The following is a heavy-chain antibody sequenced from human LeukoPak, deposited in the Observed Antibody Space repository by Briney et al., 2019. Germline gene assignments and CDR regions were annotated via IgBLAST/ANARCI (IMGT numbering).Heavy chain of an antibody. V-gene: IGHV1-2*06. Sequence: GASVKVSCKASGYTFTGYYMHWVRQAPGQGLEWMGRINPNSGGTNYAQKFQGRVTMTRDTSISTAHMELSRLRSDDTAVYYCARAYCTNGVCYEYFQHWGQGTLVTVSS. CDR3: ARAYCTNGVCYEYFQH. J-gene: IGHJ1*01. D-gene: IGHD2-8*01. CDR1: GYTFTGYY. CDR2: INPNSGGT.